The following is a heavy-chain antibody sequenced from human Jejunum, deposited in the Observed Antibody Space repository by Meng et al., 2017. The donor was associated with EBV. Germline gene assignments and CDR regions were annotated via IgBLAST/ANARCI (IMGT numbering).Heavy chain of an antibody. V-gene: IGHV1-2*06. D-gene: IGHD3-16*01. J-gene: IGHJ2*01. CDR1: AYTFAGYY. CDR2: INPNSGGA. Sequence: VQLGQSGAEGKKPGASVKVSCKASAYTFAGYYMHWVRQAPGQGLEWMGRINPNSGGANYAQKFQGRVTMTRDTSISTAYMELSRLRSDDTAVYYCAREGLVGDLRYFDLWGRGTLVTVSS. CDR3: AREGLVGDLRYFDL.